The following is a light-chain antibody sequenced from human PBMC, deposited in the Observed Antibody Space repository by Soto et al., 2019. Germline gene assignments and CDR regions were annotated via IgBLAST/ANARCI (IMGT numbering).Light chain of an antibody. V-gene: IGKV3-15*01. J-gene: IGKJ1*01. Sequence: EIVMTQSPATLSVSPGERATLSCRASQSISSSLAWYQQKPGQAPRLLIYAASTRATGIPARFSGSGSGTEFTLTISSLQSEDFAVYYCQQYNNWPPWTFGQGTKVDI. CDR3: QQYNNWPPWT. CDR2: AAS. CDR1: QSISSS.